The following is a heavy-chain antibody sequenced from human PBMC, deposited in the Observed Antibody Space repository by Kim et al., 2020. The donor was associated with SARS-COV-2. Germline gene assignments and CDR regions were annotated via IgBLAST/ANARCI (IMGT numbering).Heavy chain of an antibody. CDR3: AKGASRSEYYFDY. J-gene: IGHJ4*02. V-gene: IGHV3-23*01. D-gene: IGHD3-3*01. Sequence: YADSVKGRFTISRDNSKNTLYLQMNSLRAEDTAVYYCAKGASRSEYYFDYWGQGTLVTVSS.